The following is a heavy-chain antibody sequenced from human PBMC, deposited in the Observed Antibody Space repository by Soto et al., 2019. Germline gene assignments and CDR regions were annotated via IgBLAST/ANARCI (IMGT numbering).Heavy chain of an antibody. Sequence: QVQLVQSGAEVKKPGSSVKVSCKASGGTFSSYAISWVRQAPGQGLEWMGGIIPNFGTANYAQNFQGRVTITADESPRTAYMKLSSLRSSDTAVYYCARVAAADTRFYYYGMYVWGQGTTVTVSS. CDR3: ARVAAADTRFYYYGMYV. CDR2: IIPNFGTA. CDR1: GGTFSSYA. J-gene: IGHJ6*02. D-gene: IGHD6-13*01. V-gene: IGHV1-69*01.